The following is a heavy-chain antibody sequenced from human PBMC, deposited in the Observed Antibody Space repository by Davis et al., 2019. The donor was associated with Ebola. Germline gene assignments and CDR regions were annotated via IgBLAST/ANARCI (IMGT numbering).Heavy chain of an antibody. D-gene: IGHD6-19*01. CDR3: ARGDRSGWFLADYFDY. CDR1: GYIITSYF. Sequence: ASVKVSCKASGYIITSYFIHWVRQAPGQGLEWMGRINPNSGGTNYAQKFQGRVTMTRDTSISTAYMELSRLRSDDTAVYYCARGDRSGWFLADYFDYWGQGTLVTVSS. J-gene: IGHJ4*02. V-gene: IGHV1-2*06. CDR2: INPNSGGT.